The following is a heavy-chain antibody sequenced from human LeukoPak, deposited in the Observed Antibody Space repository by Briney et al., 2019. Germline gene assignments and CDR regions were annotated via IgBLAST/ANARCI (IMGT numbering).Heavy chain of an antibody. V-gene: IGHV3-23*01. CDR2: ISGSGGGT. J-gene: IGHJ5*02. Sequence: GSLRLSCAASGFTFSSYSMSWVRQAPGEGVEWVSGISGSGGGTDYAEPVKGRFTISRDNSKDTLFLQMDRLRAEDTAVYYCARDAAGYDPWGQGTLVTVSS. CDR1: GFTFSSYS. CDR3: ARDAAGYDP. D-gene: IGHD6-13*01.